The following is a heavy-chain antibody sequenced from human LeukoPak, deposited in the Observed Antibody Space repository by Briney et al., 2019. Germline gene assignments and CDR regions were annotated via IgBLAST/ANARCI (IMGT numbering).Heavy chain of an antibody. D-gene: IGHD2-21*02. Sequence: GESLKISCKGSGYSFSNYLIVWVRQMPGKGLEWMGSTYPGNSDTRYSPSFQGQVTISADKSISTTYLQWSGLEASDGAIYYCARRAYCSGDCTKHFSYYNAMDVWGRGTTVTVSS. J-gene: IGHJ6*02. CDR3: ARRAYCSGDCTKHFSYYNAMDV. V-gene: IGHV5-51*01. CDR2: TYPGNSDT. CDR1: GYSFSNYL.